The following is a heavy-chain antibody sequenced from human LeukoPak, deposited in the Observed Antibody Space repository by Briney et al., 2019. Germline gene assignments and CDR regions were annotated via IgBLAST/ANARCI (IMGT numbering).Heavy chain of an antibody. CDR2: IYYSGST. CDR3: ASGPTVRGIVVVPAAIVS. J-gene: IGHJ4*02. CDR1: GGSISSGDYY. V-gene: IGHV4-30-4*08. D-gene: IGHD2-2*01. Sequence: PSETLSLTCTVSGGSISSGDYYWSWIRQPPGKGLEWIGYIYYSGSTYYHPSLKSRVTISVDTSKNQFSLKLSSVTAADTAVYYCASGPTVRGIVVVPAAIVSWGQGTLVTVSS.